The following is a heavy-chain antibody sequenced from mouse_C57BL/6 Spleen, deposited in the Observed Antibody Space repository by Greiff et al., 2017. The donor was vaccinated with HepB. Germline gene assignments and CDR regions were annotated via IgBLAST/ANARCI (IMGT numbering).Heavy chain of an antibody. V-gene: IGHV1-55*01. CDR1: GYTFTSYW. Sequence: QVQLQQPGAELVKPGASVKMSCKASGYTFTSYWITWVKQRPGQGLEWIGDIYPGSGSTNYNEKFKSKATLTADTSSSTAYMQLSSLTSEDSAVYYCARREIYYDYPYYAMDYWGQGTSVTVSS. J-gene: IGHJ4*01. CDR2: IYPGSGST. D-gene: IGHD2-4*01. CDR3: ARREIYYDYPYYAMDY.